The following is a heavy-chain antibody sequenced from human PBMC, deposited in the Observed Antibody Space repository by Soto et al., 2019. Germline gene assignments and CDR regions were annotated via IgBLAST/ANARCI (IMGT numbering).Heavy chain of an antibody. Sequence: QVQLQESGPGLMNPSQTLSLICTVSGGSISSGDYYWSWIRQPQGMALEWIAYIYYSGNTYYNPSLQSRGTISVDTSKNQFSLRLSSLTAADTAVYYCAIHPRGNWVDHWGQGILVTVAS. V-gene: IGHV4-30-4*01. CDR1: GGSISSGDYY. CDR2: IYYSGNT. CDR3: AIHPRGNWVDH. J-gene: IGHJ5*02.